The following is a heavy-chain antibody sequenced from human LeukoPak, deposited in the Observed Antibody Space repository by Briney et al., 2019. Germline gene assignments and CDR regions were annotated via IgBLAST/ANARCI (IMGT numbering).Heavy chain of an antibody. CDR1: GGSISSYY. J-gene: IGHJ6*03. CDR2: IYTSGST. V-gene: IGHV4-4*07. Sequence: SETLSLTCTVSGGSISSYYWSWIRQPAGKGLEWIGRIYTSGSTNYNPSLKSRVTISVDKSKNQFSLKLSSVTAADTAVYYCARDGCSSTSCYDDYCYMDVWGKGTTVTVSS. CDR3: ARDGCSSTSCYDDYCYMDV. D-gene: IGHD2-2*01.